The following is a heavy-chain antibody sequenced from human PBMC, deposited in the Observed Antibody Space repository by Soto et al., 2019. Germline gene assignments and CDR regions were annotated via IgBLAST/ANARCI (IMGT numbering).Heavy chain of an antibody. Sequence: GGSLRLSCTTYGFTFGDYAMSWSRQAPGKGLEWVGVIRSKAYGGTTDYAASVKGRFTISRDDSKSIAYLQMNSLKSEDTGVYYCTKYSYSSRYAYDVMSVPGHRTTVTVSS. CDR1: GFTFGDYA. V-gene: IGHV3-49*03. D-gene: IGHD6-13*01. J-gene: IGHJ6*02. CDR2: IRSKAYGGTT. CDR3: TKYSYSSRYAYDVMSV.